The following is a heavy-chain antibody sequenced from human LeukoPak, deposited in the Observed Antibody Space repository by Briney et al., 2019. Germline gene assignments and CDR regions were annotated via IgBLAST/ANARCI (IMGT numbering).Heavy chain of an antibody. J-gene: IGHJ5*02. CDR2: IYYSGST. Sequence: SETLSLTCTVSGGSISSGGYYWSWIRQHPGKGLECIGYIYYSGSTYYNPSLKSRVTISVDTSKNQFSLKLSSVTAADTAVYYCARLYCSGGSCYEENWFDPWGQGTLVTVSS. D-gene: IGHD2-15*01. CDR1: GGSISSGGYY. CDR3: ARLYCSGGSCYEENWFDP. V-gene: IGHV4-31*03.